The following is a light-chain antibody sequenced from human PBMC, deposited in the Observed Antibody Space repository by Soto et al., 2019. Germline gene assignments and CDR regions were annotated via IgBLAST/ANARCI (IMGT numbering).Light chain of an antibody. V-gene: IGLV4-69*01. CDR3: QTWGTGFQF. CDR2: LNNDGSH. Sequence: QPVLTQSPSASASLGASVKLTCTLSSGHSSYAIAWHQKQPGKGPRYLMDLNNDGSHTKGDGIPDRFSGSSSGADRYLIISSLQSEDEADYYCQTWGTGFQFFGGGTKLPVL. CDR1: SGHSSYA. J-gene: IGLJ2*01.